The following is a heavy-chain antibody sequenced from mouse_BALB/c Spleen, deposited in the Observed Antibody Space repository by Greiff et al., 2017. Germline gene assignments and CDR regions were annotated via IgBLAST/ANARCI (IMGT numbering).Heavy chain of an antibody. CDR2: ISYDGSN. Sequence: DVKLQESGPGLVKPSQSLSLTCSVTGYSITSGYYWNWIRQFPGNKLEWMGYISYDGSNNYNPSLKNRISITRDTSKNQFFLKLNSVTTEDTATYYCARDRYDYDGGYAMDYWGQGTSVTVSS. J-gene: IGHJ4*01. D-gene: IGHD2-4*01. CDR1: GYSITSGYY. CDR3: ARDRYDYDGGYAMDY. V-gene: IGHV3-6*02.